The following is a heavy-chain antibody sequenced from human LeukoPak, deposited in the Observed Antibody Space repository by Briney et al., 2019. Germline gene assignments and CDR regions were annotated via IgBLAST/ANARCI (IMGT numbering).Heavy chain of an antibody. CDR3: ARKRRIAARGIGYFDY. J-gene: IGHJ4*02. CDR2: INHSGST. D-gene: IGHD6-6*01. V-gene: IGHV4-34*01. Sequence: PSETLSLTCAVYGGSFSGYYWSWIRQPPGKGLEWIGEINHSGSTNYNPSLKSRVTISVDTSKNQFSLKLSSVTAADTAVYYCARKRRIAARGIGYFDYWGQGTLVTVSS. CDR1: GGSFSGYY.